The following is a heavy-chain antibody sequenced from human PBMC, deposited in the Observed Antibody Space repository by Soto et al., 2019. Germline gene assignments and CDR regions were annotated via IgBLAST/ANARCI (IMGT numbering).Heavy chain of an antibody. D-gene: IGHD3-10*01. J-gene: IGHJ4*02. CDR1: GDTFSTYW. CDR3: ARKFAPEFFDS. V-gene: IGHV5-51*01. Sequence: GEPLKISCKGSGDTFSTYWIAWVRQMPGKGLEWMGIIYPGDSDTKYSQAFQGQVTISADKSINTAYLQWTSLEASDTAMYYCARKFAPEFFDSWGQGTLITVSS. CDR2: IYPGDSDT.